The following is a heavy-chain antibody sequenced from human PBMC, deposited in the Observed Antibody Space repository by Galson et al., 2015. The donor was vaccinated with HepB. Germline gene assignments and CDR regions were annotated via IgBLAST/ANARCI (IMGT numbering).Heavy chain of an antibody. D-gene: IGHD4-17*01. V-gene: IGHV3-11*06. CDR3: ARVADSHYGDHTHFDS. J-gene: IGHJ4*02. Sequence: SLRLSCAVSGFNFRDYYMAWIRQTPGKGLEWLSYISSNIGTYTNYADSVKGRLTISRDNAGNSVYLHMSSLRVDDTAIYYCARVADSHYGDHTHFDSWGQGTLVTVSS. CDR2: ISSNIGTYT. CDR1: GFNFRDYY.